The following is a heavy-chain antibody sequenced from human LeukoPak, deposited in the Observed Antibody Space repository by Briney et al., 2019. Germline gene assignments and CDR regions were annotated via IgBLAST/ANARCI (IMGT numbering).Heavy chain of an antibody. D-gene: IGHD5-18*01. Sequence: GGSLRLSCAASGFTFSSYWMSWVRQAPGKGLEWVANIKQDGSEKYYVDSVKGRFTISRDNAKNALYLQMNSLTAEDTALYHCARDRSYGSFDFWGQGTLVTVSS. J-gene: IGHJ4*02. CDR3: ARDRSYGSFDF. CDR2: IKQDGSEK. CDR1: GFTFSSYW. V-gene: IGHV3-7*03.